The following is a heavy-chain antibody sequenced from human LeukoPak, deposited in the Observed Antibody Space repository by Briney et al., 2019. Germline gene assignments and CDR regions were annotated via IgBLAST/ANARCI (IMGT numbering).Heavy chain of an antibody. D-gene: IGHD3-10*01. CDR3: AKDKHYYGSGTICD. V-gene: IGHV3-9*01. CDR2: ISWNSGSI. J-gene: IGHJ4*02. CDR1: GFTFDDYA. Sequence: GGSLRLSCAASGFTFDDYAMHWVRQAPGKGLEWVSGISWNSGSIGYADSVKGRFTISRDNAKNSLYLQMNSLRAEDTALYYCAKDKHYYGSGTICDWGQRTLVTVSS.